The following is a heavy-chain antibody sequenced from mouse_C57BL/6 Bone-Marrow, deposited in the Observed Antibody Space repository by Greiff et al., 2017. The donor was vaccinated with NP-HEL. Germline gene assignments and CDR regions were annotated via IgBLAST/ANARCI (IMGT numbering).Heavy chain of an antibody. CDR1: GFNIKDYY. CDR3: ARALYYGSSLYYFDY. CDR2: IDPEDGET. D-gene: IGHD1-1*01. V-gene: IGHV14-2*01. J-gene: IGHJ2*01. Sequence: EVQLQESGAELVKPGASVKLSCTASGFNIKDYYMHWVKQRTEQGLEWIGRIDPEDGETKYATKFQGKATITADTSSNTAYLQLSSLTSEDTAVYYCARALYYGSSLYYFDYWGQGTTLTVSS.